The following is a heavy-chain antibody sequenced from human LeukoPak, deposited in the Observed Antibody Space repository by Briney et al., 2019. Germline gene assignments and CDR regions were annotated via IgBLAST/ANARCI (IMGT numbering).Heavy chain of an antibody. Sequence: QPGGSLRLSCAASGLTFSSYAMSWVRQAPGKGLEWVSGISGSSGNTYYADSVKGRFTISRDNAKNALYLQMNSLRAEDTAVYYCAKVGFSEMEWLLYSDHWGQGTLVTVSS. CDR1: GLTFSSYA. CDR3: AKVGFSEMEWLLYSDH. J-gene: IGHJ4*02. D-gene: IGHD3-3*01. V-gene: IGHV3-23*01. CDR2: ISGSSGNT.